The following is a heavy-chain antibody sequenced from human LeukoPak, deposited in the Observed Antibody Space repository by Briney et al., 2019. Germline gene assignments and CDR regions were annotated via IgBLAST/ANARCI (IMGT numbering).Heavy chain of an antibody. CDR3: ARLYSYGPYYYYGMDV. V-gene: IGHV4-59*08. D-gene: IGHD5-18*01. J-gene: IGHJ6*02. CDR1: GGSISSYY. CDR2: IYYSGST. Sequence: PSETLSLTCTVSGGSISSYYWSWIRQPPGKGLEWIGYIYYSGSTNYNPSLKSRVTISVDTSKNQFSLKLSSVTAADTAVYYCARLYSYGPYYYYGMDVWGQGTTVTVSS.